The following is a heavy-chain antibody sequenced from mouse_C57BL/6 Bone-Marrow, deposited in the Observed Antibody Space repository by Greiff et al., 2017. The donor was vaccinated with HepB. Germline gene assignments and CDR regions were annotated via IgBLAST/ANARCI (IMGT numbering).Heavy chain of an antibody. CDR3: AREPGGYYPFNY. Sequence: QVQLQQPGAELVKPGASVKLSCKASGYTFTSYWMHWVKQRPGQGLEWIGMIHPNSGSTNYNEKFKSKATLTVDKSSSTAYMQLSSLTSEDSAVYSCAREPGGYYPFNYWGQGTTLTVSS. V-gene: IGHV1-64*01. CDR2: IHPNSGST. J-gene: IGHJ2*01. CDR1: GYTFTSYW. D-gene: IGHD2-3*01.